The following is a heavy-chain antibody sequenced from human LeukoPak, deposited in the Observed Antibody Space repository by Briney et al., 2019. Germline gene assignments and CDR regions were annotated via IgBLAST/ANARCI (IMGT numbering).Heavy chain of an antibody. Sequence: GGSLRLSCAASGFTFSRYSMNWVRQAPGKGLEWVSYISSRSGTISYADSVKGRFTISIDNAKNSLYLQMNSLRDDDTAVYYWARDEDFAFDIWGQGTMVTVSS. D-gene: IGHD3/OR15-3a*01. CDR1: GFTFSRYS. CDR2: ISSRSGTI. J-gene: IGHJ3*02. CDR3: ARDEDFAFDI. V-gene: IGHV3-48*02.